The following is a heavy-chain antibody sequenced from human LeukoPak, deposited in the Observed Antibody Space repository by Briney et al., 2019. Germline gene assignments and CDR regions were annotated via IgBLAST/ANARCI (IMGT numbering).Heavy chain of an antibody. CDR1: GFTFSIYD. D-gene: IGHD6-19*01. CDR3: AREWYSSGWYYFDY. Sequence: GGSLRLSCAASGFTFSIYDMNWVRQAPGKGLEWLSSITIDSDYIYYADSVKGRFTISRDNSKNTLYLQMNGLRAEDTAVYYCAREWYSSGWYYFDYWGQGTLVTVSS. J-gene: IGHJ4*02. V-gene: IGHV3-21*04. CDR2: ITIDSDYI.